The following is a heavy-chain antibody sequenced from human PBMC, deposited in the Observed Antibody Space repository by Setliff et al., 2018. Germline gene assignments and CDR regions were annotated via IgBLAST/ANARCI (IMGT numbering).Heavy chain of an antibody. J-gene: IGHJ3*02. D-gene: IGHD1-26*01. CDR1: GGSFSSGGYY. V-gene: IGHV4-31*03. CDR3: ARARWDRESFDI. CDR2: IYYSGTT. Sequence: PSETLSLTCTVSGGSFSSGGYYWNWIRQHPGKGLEWIGYIYYSGTTYSNPTLKSRVTISVDTSKSQFSLNLTSVTAADTAIYYCARARWDRESFDIWGQGTMVTVSS.